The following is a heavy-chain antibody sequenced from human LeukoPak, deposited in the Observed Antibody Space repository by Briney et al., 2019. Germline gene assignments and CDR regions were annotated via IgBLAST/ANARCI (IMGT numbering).Heavy chain of an antibody. CDR3: ARENDYGDYVDY. V-gene: IGHV4-4*07. CDR1: GGSISSYY. D-gene: IGHD4-17*01. Sequence: SETLSLTCTVSGGSISSYYYSWIRQPAGKGLEWIGRMYTSGSSNYNPSLKSRLTMSVDTSKNQFPLKLSSVTAADTAVYYCARENDYGDYVDYWGQGTLVTVSS. J-gene: IGHJ4*02. CDR2: MYTSGSS.